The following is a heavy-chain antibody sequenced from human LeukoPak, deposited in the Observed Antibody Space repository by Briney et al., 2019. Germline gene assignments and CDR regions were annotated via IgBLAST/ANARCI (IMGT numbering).Heavy chain of an antibody. J-gene: IGHJ6*03. V-gene: IGHV4-59*01. Sequence: SETLSLTCTVSGGSISGYYWSWIRQPPGKGLEWIGYIYYSGTTNYNPSLKSRVTISVDTSKNQFSLKLSSVTAADTAVYYCARSSVPYYYYNYYMDVWGKGTTVTVSS. CDR3: ARSSVPYYYYNYYMDV. D-gene: IGHD3-22*01. CDR1: GGSISGYY. CDR2: IYYSGTT.